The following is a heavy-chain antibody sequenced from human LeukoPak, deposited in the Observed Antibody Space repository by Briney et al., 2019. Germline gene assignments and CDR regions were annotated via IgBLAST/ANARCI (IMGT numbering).Heavy chain of an antibody. Sequence: SETLSLTCTVSGGSISSSSYYWGWIRQPPGKGLEWIGSIYYSGSTYYNPSLKSRVTISVDTSKNQFSLKLSSVTAADTAVYYCAREWFGELSLFDYWGQGTLVTVSS. D-gene: IGHD3-10*01. CDR2: IYYSGST. CDR1: GGSISSSSYY. V-gene: IGHV4-39*07. CDR3: AREWFGELSLFDY. J-gene: IGHJ4*02.